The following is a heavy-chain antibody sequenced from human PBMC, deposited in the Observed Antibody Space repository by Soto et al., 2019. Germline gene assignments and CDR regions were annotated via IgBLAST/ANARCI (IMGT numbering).Heavy chain of an antibody. D-gene: IGHD3-22*01. V-gene: IGHV4-59*01. CDR1: GGSISSYY. CDR2: IYYSGST. Sequence: SETLSLTCTVSGGSISSYYWSWTRQPPGKGLEWIGCIYYSGSTNYNPSLKSRVTISVDTSKNQFSLKLSSVTAADTAVYYCARQYYYDSSGYYNVGYFDYWGQGTLVTVSS. J-gene: IGHJ4*02. CDR3: ARQYYYDSSGYYNVGYFDY.